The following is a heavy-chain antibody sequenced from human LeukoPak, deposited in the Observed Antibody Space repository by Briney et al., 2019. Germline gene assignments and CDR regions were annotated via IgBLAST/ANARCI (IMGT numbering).Heavy chain of an antibody. V-gene: IGHV3-23*01. CDR1: GFTFRRYA. CDR3: AKGRGTTVTAAANY. Sequence: GGSLRLSCAASGFTFRRYALTWVRQAPGKGLEWVSVISGSGGSIYYADSVEGRFTISRDNSKNTLFLQFNSLRADDTAAYYCAKGRGTTVTAAANYWGQGTLVTVSS. D-gene: IGHD4-17*01. J-gene: IGHJ4*02. CDR2: ISGSGGSI.